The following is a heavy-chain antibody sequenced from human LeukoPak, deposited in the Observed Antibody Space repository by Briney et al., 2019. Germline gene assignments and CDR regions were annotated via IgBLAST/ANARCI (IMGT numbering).Heavy chain of an antibody. J-gene: IGHJ3*02. CDR2: ISSSSSYI. Sequence: GGSLRLSCAASGFTFSSYSMSWVRQAPGKGLEWVSSISSSSSYIYYADSVKGRFTISRDNAKNSLYLQMNSLRAEDTAVYYCASWGLLWFGELLSADDAFDIWGQGTMVTVSS. CDR3: ASWGLLWFGELLSADDAFDI. CDR1: GFTFSSYS. D-gene: IGHD3-10*01. V-gene: IGHV3-21*01.